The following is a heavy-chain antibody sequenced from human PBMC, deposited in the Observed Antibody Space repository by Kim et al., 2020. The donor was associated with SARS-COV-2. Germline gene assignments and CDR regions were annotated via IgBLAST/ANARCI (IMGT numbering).Heavy chain of an antibody. Sequence: GGSLRLSCAASGLTFSSYLMTCVRQAPGKGLEWVANIRQDGSEKYYVDSVKGRFTISRDNSKNSLYLQMNSLRAEDTAVDYCVRGCSSTSCYPHLYYYYGMDVCGQGTTVTVSS. CDR3: VRGCSSTSCYPHLYYYYGMDV. J-gene: IGHJ6*02. CDR1: GLTFSSYL. V-gene: IGHV3-7*04. CDR2: IRQDGSEK. D-gene: IGHD2-2*01.